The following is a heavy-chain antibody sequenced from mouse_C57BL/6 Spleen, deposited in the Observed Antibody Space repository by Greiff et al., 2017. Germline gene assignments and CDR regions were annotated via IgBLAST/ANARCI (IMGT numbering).Heavy chain of an antibody. D-gene: IGHD3-2*02. CDR1: GYAFSSSW. Sequence: QVQLQQSGPELVKPGASVKISCKASGYAFSSSWMNWVKQRPGKGLEWIGRIYPGDGDTNYNGKFKGKATLTADKSSSTAYMQLSSLTSEDSAVYFGAREGQLRLRGFAYWGQGTLVTVSA. V-gene: IGHV1-82*01. J-gene: IGHJ3*01. CDR3: AREGQLRLRGFAY. CDR2: IYPGDGDT.